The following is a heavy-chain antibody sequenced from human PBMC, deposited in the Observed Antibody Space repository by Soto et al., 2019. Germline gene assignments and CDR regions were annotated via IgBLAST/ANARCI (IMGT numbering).Heavy chain of an antibody. CDR1: GFTFINYA. J-gene: IGHJ2*01. CDR2: ISGGGDAA. Sequence: EVQVLESGGGLVQPGGSLRLSCAGSGFTFINYAMNWVRQAPGKGLEWVSSISGGGDAAFFPDSVRGRFTISRDKFKNTVTLQMNSLGVDDTAVYYCARKILGSTTRPNYWYFDLWGRGTLVTVSS. V-gene: IGHV3-23*01. D-gene: IGHD7-27*01. CDR3: ARKILGSTTRPNYWYFDL.